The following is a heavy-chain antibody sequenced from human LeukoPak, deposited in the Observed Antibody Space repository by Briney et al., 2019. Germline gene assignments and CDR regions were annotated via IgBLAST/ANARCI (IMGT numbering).Heavy chain of an antibody. V-gene: IGHV4-39*01. J-gene: IGHJ4*02. D-gene: IGHD3-22*01. CDR2: IYYSGST. CDR1: GGSISSSSYY. Sequence: PSETLSLTCTVSGGSISSSSYYWGWIRQPPGKGLVWIGSIYYSGSTYYNPSLKSRVTISVDTSKNQFSLKLSSVTAADTAVYYCARDSSGYYRIDYWGQGTLVTVSS. CDR3: ARDSSGYYRIDY.